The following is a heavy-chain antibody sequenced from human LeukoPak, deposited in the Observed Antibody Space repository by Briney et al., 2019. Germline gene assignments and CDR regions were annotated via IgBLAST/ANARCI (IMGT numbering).Heavy chain of an antibody. CDR3: ARGRYYYGN. CDR1: GFTFSNYA. J-gene: IGHJ4*02. D-gene: IGHD3-10*01. Sequence: EGSLRLSCVASGFTFSNYALSWVRQAPGKGLVWVSRINSDGSSTSYADSVKGRFTISRDNAKNTLYLQMNGLRAEDTAVYYCARGRYYYGNWGQGTLVTVSS. V-gene: IGHV3-74*01. CDR2: INSDGSST.